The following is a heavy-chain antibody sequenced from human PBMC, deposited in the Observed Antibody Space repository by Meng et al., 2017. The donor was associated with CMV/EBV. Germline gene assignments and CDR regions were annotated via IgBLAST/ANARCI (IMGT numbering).Heavy chain of an antibody. D-gene: IGHD1-26*01. CDR1: GFTFNDYA. CDR2: ISYDGNNK. V-gene: IGHV3-30-3*01. CDR3: ARPKQEAPNWIVGAYYFDY. J-gene: IGHJ4*02. Sequence: GGSLKISCAASGFTFNDYAMHWVRQAPGKGLEWVAVISYDGNNKYYADFVKGRFTISRDNSKNTLNLQMNSLRAEDTAVYYCARPKQEAPNWIVGAYYFDYWGRGTLVTVSS.